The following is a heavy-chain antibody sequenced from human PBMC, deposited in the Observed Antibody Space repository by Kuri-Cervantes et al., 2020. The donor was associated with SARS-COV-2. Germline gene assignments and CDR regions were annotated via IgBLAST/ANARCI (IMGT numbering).Heavy chain of an antibody. Sequence: ASVKVSCKASGYTFTSYYMHWVRQAPGQGLEWMGIINPSGGSTSYAQKSQGRVTMTRDTSTSTVYMELSSLRSEDTAVYYCAREAGYYDMLLTPSYYYYYYGMDVWGQGTTVTVSS. J-gene: IGHJ6*02. V-gene: IGHV1-46*01. CDR3: AREAGYYDMLLTPSYYYYYYGMDV. CDR2: INPSGGST. D-gene: IGHD3-9*01. CDR1: GYTFTSYY.